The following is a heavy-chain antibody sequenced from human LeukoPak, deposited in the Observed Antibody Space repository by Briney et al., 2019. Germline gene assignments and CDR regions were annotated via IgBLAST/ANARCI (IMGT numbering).Heavy chain of an antibody. Sequence: SETLSLTCTVSGGSISSYYWSWIRQPPGKGLEWIGYIYYSGSTYYNPSLKSRVTISVDTSKNQFSLKLSSVTAADTAVYYCARDRGSGSYFGYWGQGTLVTVSS. CDR2: IYYSGST. CDR3: ARDRGSGSYFGY. V-gene: IGHV4-59*12. D-gene: IGHD3-10*01. J-gene: IGHJ4*02. CDR1: GGSISSYY.